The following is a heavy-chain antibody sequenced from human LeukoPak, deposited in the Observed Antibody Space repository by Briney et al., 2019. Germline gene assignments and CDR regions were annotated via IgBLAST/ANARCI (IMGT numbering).Heavy chain of an antibody. V-gene: IGHV3-21*01. J-gene: IGHJ4*02. CDR3: ARDYKVAAESDY. D-gene: IGHD5-12*01. CDR2: ISSSSSYI. Sequence: GGSLRLSCAASGFTFSSDSMNWVRQAPGKGLEWVSSISSSSSYIYYADSVKGRFTISRDNAKNSLYLQMNSLRAEDTAVYYCARDYKVAAESDYWGQGTLVTVSS. CDR1: GFTFSSDS.